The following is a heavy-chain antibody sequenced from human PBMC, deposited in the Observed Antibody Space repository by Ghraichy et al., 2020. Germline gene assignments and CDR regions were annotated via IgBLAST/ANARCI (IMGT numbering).Heavy chain of an antibody. J-gene: IGHJ4*02. V-gene: IGHV4-39*07. D-gene: IGHD2-8*01. CDR1: GGSISSSSYY. CDR2: IYYSGST. CDR3: ARQFADNGYPRFFDY. Sequence: SETLSLTCTVSGGSISSSSYYWGWIRQPPGKGPQWIGSIYYSGSTYYNPSLTGRVTISIDTSKNQFSLKLSSVTAADTAVYYCARQFADNGYPRFFDYGGQGTLVTVSS.